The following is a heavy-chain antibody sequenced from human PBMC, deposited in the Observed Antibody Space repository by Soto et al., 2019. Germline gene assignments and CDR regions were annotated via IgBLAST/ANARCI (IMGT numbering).Heavy chain of an antibody. Sequence: GGFLRLSCAASGFTFSSYWMHWVRQAPGKGLVWVSRINSDGSSTSYADSVKGRFTISRDNAKNTLYLQMNSLRAEDTAVYYCARRDFWSGYYTPYSGGDYYYYGMDVWGQGTTVTVSS. V-gene: IGHV3-74*01. CDR1: GFTFSSYW. J-gene: IGHJ6*02. CDR3: ARRDFWSGYYTPYSGGDYYYYGMDV. CDR2: INSDGSST. D-gene: IGHD3-3*01.